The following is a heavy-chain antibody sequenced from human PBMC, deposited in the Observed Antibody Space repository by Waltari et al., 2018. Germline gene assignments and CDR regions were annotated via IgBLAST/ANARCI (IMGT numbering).Heavy chain of an antibody. V-gene: IGHV3-23*01. CDR1: GFAFRSYA. J-gene: IGHJ4*02. D-gene: IGHD3-3*01. CDR3: AKGSDFDFWSVTDH. Sequence: EVQLLESGGALVEPGGSLKISCAASGFAFRSYAMSWVRQAPGKGLEWVASVSGRGERPNYAECVKCRFTISKDISKNTVHLQMSSLRDEDTAVYYCAKGSDFDFWSVTDHWGQGTRVTVSS. CDR2: VSGRGERP.